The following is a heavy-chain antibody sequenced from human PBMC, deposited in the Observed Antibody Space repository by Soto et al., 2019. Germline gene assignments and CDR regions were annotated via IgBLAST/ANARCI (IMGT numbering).Heavy chain of an antibody. CDR1: GFSLSTSGVG. Sequence: SGPTLVNPTQTLTLTCTFSGFSLSTSGVGVGWIRQPPGKALEWLALIYWNDDKRYSPSLKSRLTITKDTSKNQVVLTMTNMDPVDTATYYCAHDRRIAAAGTDWLDTWGQGTLVTVSS. D-gene: IGHD6-13*01. V-gene: IGHV2-5*01. CDR2: IYWNDDK. CDR3: AHDRRIAAAGTDWLDT. J-gene: IGHJ5*02.